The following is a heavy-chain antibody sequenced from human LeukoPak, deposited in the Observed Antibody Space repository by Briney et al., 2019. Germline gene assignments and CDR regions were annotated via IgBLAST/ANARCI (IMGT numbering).Heavy chain of an antibody. D-gene: IGHD7-27*01. CDR3: AKEVSNSDSGDRFDY. V-gene: IGHV3-23*01. CDR2: NSGSST. CDR1: GFTFSNYG. J-gene: IGHJ4*02. Sequence: GGSLRLSCAASGFTFSNYGMSWVRQAPGKGLEWVSSNSGSSTYYADSAKGRFTISRDSSKNTVYLQINSLRAEDTALYYCAKEVSNSDSGDRFDYWGQGTLVTVSS.